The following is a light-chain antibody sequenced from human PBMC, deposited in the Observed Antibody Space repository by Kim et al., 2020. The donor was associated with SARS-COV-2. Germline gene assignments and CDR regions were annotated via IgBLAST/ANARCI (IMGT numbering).Light chain of an antibody. V-gene: IGLV3-19*01. CDR3: HSRDSSRRNNYL. Sequence: GQTVRITCPGDRLRTSSATWHQQKPGQAPVLVVYGNGQLASGIPGRFCGSSSGNTASVTITGAGTEDEDVYYYHSRDSSRRNNYLFGPGTKVTVL. CDR2: GNG. J-gene: IGLJ1*01. CDR1: RLRTSS.